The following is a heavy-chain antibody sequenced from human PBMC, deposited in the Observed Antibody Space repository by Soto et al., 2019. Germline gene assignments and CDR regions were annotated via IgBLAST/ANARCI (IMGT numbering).Heavy chain of an antibody. CDR2: FDPEDGET. CDR3: ATDNRRYYYDSSGYQDAFDI. Sequence: ASVQVSCKVSGYTLTELSMHWVRQAPGKGLEWMGSFDPEDGETIYAQKFQGRVTMTEDTSTDTAYMELSSLRSEDTAVYYGATDNRRYYYDSSGYQDAFDIWGQGTMVTVSS. CDR1: GYTLTELS. D-gene: IGHD3-22*01. J-gene: IGHJ3*02. V-gene: IGHV1-24*01.